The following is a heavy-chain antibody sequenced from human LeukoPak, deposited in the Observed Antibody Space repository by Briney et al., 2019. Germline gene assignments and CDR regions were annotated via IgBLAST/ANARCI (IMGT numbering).Heavy chain of an antibody. CDR1: GFTFSSYS. J-gene: IGHJ4*02. Sequence: GGSLRLSCAASGFTFSSYSMNWVRQAPGKGLEWDSYISSSSSTIYYADSVKGRFTISRDNAKNSLYLQMNSLRAEDTAVYYCARDGYSYWYYWGQGTLVTVSS. CDR2: ISSSSSTI. CDR3: ARDGYSYWYY. D-gene: IGHD5-18*01. V-gene: IGHV3-48*01.